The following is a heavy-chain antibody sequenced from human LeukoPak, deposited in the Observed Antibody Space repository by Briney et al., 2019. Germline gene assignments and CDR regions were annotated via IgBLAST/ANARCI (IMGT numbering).Heavy chain of an antibody. D-gene: IGHD6-6*01. CDR2: IKQDGSQR. CDR3: ARRGGSSSRRSPIDY. V-gene: IGHV3-7*01. J-gene: IGHJ4*02. Sequence: PGGSLRHSCTASGFTFSDYWMTWVRQAPGKGPEGVANIKQDGSQRYYVDSVRGRFTISRDNAKNSLFLQMNGLRAEDTAVYYCARRGGSSSRRSPIDYWGQGTLVTVSS. CDR1: GFTFSDYW.